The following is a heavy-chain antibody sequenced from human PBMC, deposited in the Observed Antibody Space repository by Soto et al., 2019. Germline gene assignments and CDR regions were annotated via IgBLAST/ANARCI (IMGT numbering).Heavy chain of an antibody. Sequence: PSETLSLTFTVSGGSISSGGYYWTWIRQHPGKGVELFGSVYYSGSTYSNPSLKSRLTISVDTSKNQFSLTLSSMTDPDTAVYYCARAASTHFHXWGQVTLVTVSX. CDR1: GGSISSGGYY. D-gene: IGHD2-15*01. CDR3: ARAASTHFHX. CDR2: VYYSGST. V-gene: IGHV4-31*03. J-gene: IGHJ4*02.